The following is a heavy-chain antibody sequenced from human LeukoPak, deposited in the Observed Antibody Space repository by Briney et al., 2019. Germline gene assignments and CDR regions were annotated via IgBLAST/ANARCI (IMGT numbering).Heavy chain of an antibody. CDR2: IIPIFGTA. J-gene: IGHJ4*02. V-gene: IGHV1-69*13. D-gene: IGHD3-22*01. CDR3: ARDATYYYDSSGYDY. Sequence: ASVNVSCKASGGTFSSYAISWVRQAPGQGLEWMGGIIPIFGTANYAQKFQGRVTITADESTSTAYMELSSLRSEDTAVYYCARDATYYYDSSGYDYWGQGTLVTVSS. CDR1: GGTFSSYA.